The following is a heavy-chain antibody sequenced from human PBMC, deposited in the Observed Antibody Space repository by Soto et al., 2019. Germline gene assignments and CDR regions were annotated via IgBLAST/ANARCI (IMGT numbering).Heavy chain of an antibody. CDR1: GFTFSRYA. Sequence: EVQLLESGGGLVQPGGSLRLSCAASGFTFSRYAMSWVRQAPGMGLEWVSGISDSGVSTYYADSVKGRFTISRDNSKNTLYVQMNSLRVVDTAVYYCAKRVYSSGWTGGFEYWGQGTLVTVSS. J-gene: IGHJ4*02. CDR2: ISDSGVST. V-gene: IGHV3-23*01. D-gene: IGHD6-19*01. CDR3: AKRVYSSGWTGGFEY.